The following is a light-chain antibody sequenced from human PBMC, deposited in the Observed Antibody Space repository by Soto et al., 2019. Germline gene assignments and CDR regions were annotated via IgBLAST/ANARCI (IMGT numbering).Light chain of an antibody. Sequence: DIVMPQSPDSLAVSLGERASINCSSSQSISSWLAWYQQKPGKAPKLLIYAASSLQSGVPSRFSGSGSGTDFTLTISSLLSEDFAVYYCHQYYKWPLTFGGGTKVDIK. CDR3: HQYYKWPLT. J-gene: IGKJ4*01. V-gene: IGKV1-5*01. CDR2: AAS. CDR1: QSISSW.